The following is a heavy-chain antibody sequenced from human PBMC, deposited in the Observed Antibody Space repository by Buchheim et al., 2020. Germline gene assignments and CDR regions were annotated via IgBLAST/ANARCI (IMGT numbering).Heavy chain of an antibody. CDR1: GFTFSSYA. CDR2: ISYDGSNT. CDR3: ARVRGSYGPIQH. D-gene: IGHD1-26*01. Sequence: VQLLESGGGVVQPGRSLRLSCAASGFTFSSYAMHWVRQAPGKGLAWVAVISYDGSNTYYADSVNGRFTISRDNSKNTLYLQMNSLRAGETAVYYCARVRGSYGPIQHWGQGTL. V-gene: IGHV3-30-3*01. J-gene: IGHJ1*01.